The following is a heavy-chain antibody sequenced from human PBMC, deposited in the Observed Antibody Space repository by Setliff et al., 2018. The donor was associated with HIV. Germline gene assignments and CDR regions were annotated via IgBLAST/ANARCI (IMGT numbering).Heavy chain of an antibody. Sequence: TLSLTCTVSGGSISSYYWSWIRQPPGKGLEWIGYIYTSGSTNYNPSLKSRVTISVDTSKNQFSLKLSSVTAADTAVYYCARLDCSSSSGFVDYWGQGTLVTVSS. CDR2: IYTSGST. CDR1: GGSISSYY. V-gene: IGHV4-4*09. J-gene: IGHJ4*02. D-gene: IGHD2-2*01. CDR3: ARLDCSSSSGFVDY.